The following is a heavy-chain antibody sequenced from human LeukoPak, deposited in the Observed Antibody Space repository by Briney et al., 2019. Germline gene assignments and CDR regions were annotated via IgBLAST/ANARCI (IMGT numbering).Heavy chain of an antibody. Sequence: ASVKVSCKASGYTFTGYYMHWVRQAPGQGLEWMGRINPNSGGTNYAQKFQGRDTMTRDTSISTAYMELSRLRSDDTAVYYCARDRCSSTSCYEEFDYWGQGTLVTVSS. V-gene: IGHV1-2*06. CDR2: INPNSGGT. CDR3: ARDRCSSTSCYEEFDY. D-gene: IGHD2-2*01. J-gene: IGHJ4*02. CDR1: GYTFTGYY.